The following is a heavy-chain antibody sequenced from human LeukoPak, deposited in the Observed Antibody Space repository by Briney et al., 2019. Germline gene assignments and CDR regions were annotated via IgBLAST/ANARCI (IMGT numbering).Heavy chain of an antibody. J-gene: IGHJ3*02. CDR1: GYTFTGYY. CDR3: ARVDTAMVYDAFDI. CDR2: INPNSGGT. Sequence: ASVKVSCKASGYTFTGYYMHWVRQAPGQGLEWMGWINPNSGGTNYAQKFQGRVTMTRDTSISTAYMELSRPRSDDTAVYYCARVDTAMVYDAFDIWGQGTMVTVSS. D-gene: IGHD5-18*01. V-gene: IGHV1-2*02.